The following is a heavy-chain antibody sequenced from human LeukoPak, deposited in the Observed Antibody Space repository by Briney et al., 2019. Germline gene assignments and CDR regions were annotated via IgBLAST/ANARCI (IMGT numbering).Heavy chain of an antibody. V-gene: IGHV4-59*12. CDR3: ASSKSLYSSSSRRYFQH. Sequence: SETLSLTCTVSGGSISSYYWSWIRQPPGEGLEWLGYIYSSGSTNHNPSLKSRVTISVDTSKHKFSLKLSSVTAADTAVYYCASSKSLYSSSSRRYFQHWGQGTLVTVSS. D-gene: IGHD6-6*01. CDR2: IYSSGST. CDR1: GGSISSYY. J-gene: IGHJ1*01.